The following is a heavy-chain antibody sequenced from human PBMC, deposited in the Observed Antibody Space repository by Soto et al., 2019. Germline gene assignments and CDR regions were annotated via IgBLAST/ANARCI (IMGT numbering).Heavy chain of an antibody. J-gene: IGHJ6*02. CDR2: IYDTGISGYTPST. CDR1: GGSITSSY. Sequence: SSETLSLTCTVSGGSITSSYWSWIRRPPGKGLEWIAYIYDTGISGYTPSTSYNPSLKSRVTMSVDTSKSQFSLKLTAVTAADTAVYYCARGEDAFFYYGLDVWGQGITVTVSS. CDR3: ARGEDAFFYYGLDV. V-gene: IGHV4-59*01.